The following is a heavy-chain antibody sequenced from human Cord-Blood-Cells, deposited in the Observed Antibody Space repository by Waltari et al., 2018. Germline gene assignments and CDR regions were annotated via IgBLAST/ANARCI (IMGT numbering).Heavy chain of an antibody. V-gene: IGHV3-21*01. CDR3: ARAPGSTFGGVINY. J-gene: IGHJ4*02. CDR1: GFTFSSYS. CDR2: ISSSSSYI. Sequence: EVQLVESGGGLVKPGGSLRLSCAASGFTFSSYSMNWVRQAPGKGVGGVASISSSSSYIYYADSVKGRFTISRDNAKNSLYLQMNSLRAEDTAVYYCARAPGSTFGGVINYWGQGTLVTVSS. D-gene: IGHD3-16*02.